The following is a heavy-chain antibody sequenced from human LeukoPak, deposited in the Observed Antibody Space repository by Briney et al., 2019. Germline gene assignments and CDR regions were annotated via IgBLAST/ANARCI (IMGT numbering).Heavy chain of an antibody. CDR1: GYTFTSYY. CDR2: INPSGGST. J-gene: IGHJ4*02. D-gene: IGHD4-17*01. Sequence: ASVKVSCKASGYTFTSYYMRWVRQAPGQGLEWMGIINPSGGSTSYAQKFQGRVTMTRDTSTSTVYMELSSLRSEDTAVYYCARSGGLYGDCNYWGQGTLVTVSS. V-gene: IGHV1-46*01. CDR3: ARSGGLYGDCNY.